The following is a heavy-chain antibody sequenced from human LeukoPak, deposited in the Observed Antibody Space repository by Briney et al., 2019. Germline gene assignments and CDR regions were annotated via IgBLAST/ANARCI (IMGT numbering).Heavy chain of an antibody. CDR2: IRYDGSNK. J-gene: IGHJ4*02. Sequence: GSLRLSCAASGFTFSSYGMHWVRQAPGKGLEWVAFIRYDGSNKYYADSVKGRFTISRDNSKNTLYLQMNSLRAEDTAVYYCAKGGHYYGSGSYYRFDYWGQGTLVTVSS. D-gene: IGHD3-10*01. CDR1: GFTFSSYG. CDR3: AKGGHYYGSGSYYRFDY. V-gene: IGHV3-30*02.